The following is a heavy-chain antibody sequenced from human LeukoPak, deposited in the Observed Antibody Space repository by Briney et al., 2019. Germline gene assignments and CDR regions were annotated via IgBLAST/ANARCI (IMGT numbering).Heavy chain of an antibody. D-gene: IGHD3-16*01. CDR3: TRVNLRGSQYNWFDP. J-gene: IGHJ5*02. Sequence: SVKVSCKTSGGTFRSHIFSWVRQAPGQGPEWMGRITPVINSAKYAQKFRDRLTITADTSTGTAYMELSSLTPDDTALYYCTRVNLRGSQYNWFDPWGQGTLVIVSS. CDR2: ITPVINSA. V-gene: IGHV1-69*08. CDR1: GGTFRSHI.